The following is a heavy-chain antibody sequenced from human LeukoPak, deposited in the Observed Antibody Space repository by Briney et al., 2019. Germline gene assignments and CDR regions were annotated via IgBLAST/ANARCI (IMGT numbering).Heavy chain of an antibody. CDR3: AKGVIYCSGGTCYFGTFDI. CDR2: VSGGGGST. D-gene: IGHD2-15*01. Sequence: PGGSLRLSCAASGFMFNNDVMSWVRQAPGKGLEWVSGVSGGGGSTYYADSVKGRFTISRDNSKNTLYLQMNSLRAEDTAVYYCAKGVIYCSGGTCYFGTFDIWGQGTMVTVSS. V-gene: IGHV3-23*01. J-gene: IGHJ3*02. CDR1: GFMFNNDV.